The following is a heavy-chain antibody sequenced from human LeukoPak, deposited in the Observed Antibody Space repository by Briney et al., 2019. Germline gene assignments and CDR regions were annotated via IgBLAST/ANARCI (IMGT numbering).Heavy chain of an antibody. D-gene: IGHD2-2*01. CDR2: ISSSGSTI. Sequence: PGGSLRLSCAASGFTFSDYYMSWIRQAPGKGLEWVSYISSSGSTIYYADSVKGRFTISRDNSKDTLSLQMNSLRAEDTAVYYCVKDRCSSTSCYVFDYWGQGTLVTVSS. V-gene: IGHV3-11*04. J-gene: IGHJ4*02. CDR3: VKDRCSSTSCYVFDY. CDR1: GFTFSDYY.